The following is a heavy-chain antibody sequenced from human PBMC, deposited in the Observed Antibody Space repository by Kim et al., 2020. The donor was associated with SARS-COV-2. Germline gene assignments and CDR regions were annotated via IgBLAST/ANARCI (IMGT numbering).Heavy chain of an antibody. J-gene: IGHJ6*02. CDR1: GFTFSSFG. D-gene: IGHD5-18*01. CDR3: VKDISWILRGRALDV. CDR2: ISDNGGSS. Sequence: GGSLRLSCAASGFTFSSFGINWVRHTPGKGLEWVSGISDNGGSSFYSDSVKGRFTISRDNSKKMGYLHMNSLRVEDTGTYYCVKDISWILRGRALDVWGQGTTVTVSS. V-gene: IGHV3-23*01.